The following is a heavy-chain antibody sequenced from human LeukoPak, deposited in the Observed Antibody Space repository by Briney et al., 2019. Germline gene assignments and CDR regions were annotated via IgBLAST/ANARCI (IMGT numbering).Heavy chain of an antibody. V-gene: IGHV4-59*01. CDR3: ARDKGLPRAFDL. J-gene: IGHJ3*01. Sequence: PSETLSLTCTVSGGSISSFYWSWIRQPPGKGLEYIGYISYSGTTSYNPSLKSRVTISVDTSKNQFSLKLTSVTAADTAVYYCARDKGLPRAFDLWGQGTMVTVSS. CDR1: GGSISSFY. CDR2: ISYSGTT.